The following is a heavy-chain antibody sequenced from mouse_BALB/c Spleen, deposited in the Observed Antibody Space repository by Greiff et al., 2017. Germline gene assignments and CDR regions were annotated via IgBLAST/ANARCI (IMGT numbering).Heavy chain of an antibody. CDR1: GYSITSGYY. J-gene: IGHJ2*01. CDR3: ANYRYDDGNFDY. Sequence: EVKLVESGPGLVKPSQSLSLTCSVTGYSITSGYYWNWIRQFPGNKLEWMGYISYDGSNNYNPSLKNRISITRDTSKNQFFLKLNSVTTEDTATYYCANYRYDDGNFDYWGQGTTLTVSS. CDR2: ISYDGSN. D-gene: IGHD2-14*01. V-gene: IGHV3-6*02.